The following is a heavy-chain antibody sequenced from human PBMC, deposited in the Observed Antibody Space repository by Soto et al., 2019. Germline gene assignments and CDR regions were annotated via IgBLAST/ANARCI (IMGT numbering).Heavy chain of an antibody. CDR1: GVSISSYY. J-gene: IGHJ4*02. CDR3: ARVGAGGSSSTNHDY. Sequence: PSETLSLTCAVSGVSISSYYWSWIRQPPGKGLEWIGYVFYNEIINYSPSLKGRVTMSMEMSTNHFSLELRSVTAADTAVYFCARVGAGGSSSTNHDYWGPGALVTVSS. D-gene: IGHD6-6*01. V-gene: IGHV4-59*01. CDR2: VFYNEII.